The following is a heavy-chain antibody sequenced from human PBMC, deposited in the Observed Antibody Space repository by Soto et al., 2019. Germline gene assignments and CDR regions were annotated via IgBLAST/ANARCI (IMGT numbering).Heavy chain of an antibody. CDR2: ISSCSTYT. CDR1: GFTFRNYS. J-gene: IGHJ4*02. CDR3: ARDRSVLLFKYSYGFDS. D-gene: IGHD5-18*01. V-gene: IGHV3-21*02. Sequence: VQLVESGGGLVKPGGSLRLSCAASGFTFRNYSMNWVRQAPGKGLEWVSAISSCSTYTHYADSMKGRITVSRDDANNSLFLQLNSLRAEDTAVYYCARDRSVLLFKYSYGFDSWGQGTLVTVSP.